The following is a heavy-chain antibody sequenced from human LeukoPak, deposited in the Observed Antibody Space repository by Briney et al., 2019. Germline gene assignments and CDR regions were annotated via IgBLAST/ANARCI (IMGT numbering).Heavy chain of an antibody. CDR1: GFTFSSYS. V-gene: IGHV3-21*06. D-gene: IGHD2-2*01. CDR3: AKGLFVVVPAAGDY. J-gene: IGHJ4*02. CDR2: ISSSSSYI. Sequence: PGGSLRLSCAASGFTFSSYSMNWVRQAPGKGLEWVSFISSSSSYIYYADSVKGRFTISRDNAKNSLYLQMNSLRAEDTAVYYCAKGLFVVVPAAGDYWGQGTLVTVSS.